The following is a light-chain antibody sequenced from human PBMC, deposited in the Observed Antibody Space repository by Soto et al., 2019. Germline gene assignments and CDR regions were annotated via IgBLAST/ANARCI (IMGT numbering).Light chain of an antibody. Sequence: QSALSQPPSASGSPGQSVTISCTGTSSDVGGYNYVSWYQQHPGNAPKLMIYEVSKRPSGVPDRFSGSKSGNTASLTVSGLQPEDDSNYYCSSYAGSNNVVFGGGTKLTVL. CDR1: SSDVGGYNY. CDR2: EVS. J-gene: IGLJ2*01. V-gene: IGLV2-8*01. CDR3: SSYAGSNNVV.